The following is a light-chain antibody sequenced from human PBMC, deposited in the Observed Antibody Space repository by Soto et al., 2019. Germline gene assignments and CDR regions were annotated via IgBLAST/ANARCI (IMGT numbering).Light chain of an antibody. CDR2: GAS. CDR1: QSVGSN. V-gene: IGKV3D-15*01. J-gene: IGKJ5*01. Sequence: IVMGRGPVTLSVTPGESATLSCRASQSVGSNLAWYQQRPGQAPRLLIYGASTRATGIPVRFSGSGSGTEFALTISGLQSEDFGVYLCQQYNNRPPNTFGQGTRLE. CDR3: QQYNNRPPNT.